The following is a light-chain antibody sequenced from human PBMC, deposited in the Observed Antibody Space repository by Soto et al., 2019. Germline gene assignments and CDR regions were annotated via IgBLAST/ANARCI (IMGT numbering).Light chain of an antibody. CDR2: RDN. CDR1: SSNIGKNT. V-gene: IGLV1-44*01. CDR3: AAWDDGLIGSVA. Sequence: QSVLTQPPSASGTPGQRVTISCSGSSSNIGKNTVNWYQQLPGTAPQLLIYRDNQRPSGVPDRFSGSKSGTSAYLTISGLQSDDEADYYCAAWDDGLIGSVAFGGGTQLTVL. J-gene: IGLJ2*01.